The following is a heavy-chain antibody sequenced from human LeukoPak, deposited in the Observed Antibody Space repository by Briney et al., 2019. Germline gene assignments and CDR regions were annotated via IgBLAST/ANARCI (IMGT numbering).Heavy chain of an antibody. J-gene: IGHJ4*02. Sequence: PSETLSLTCTVSGGSISSSSYYWGWIRQPPGKGLEWIGSIYYSGSTCYNPSLKSRVTISVDTSKNQFSLKLSSVTAADTAVYYCAREGDNWNYVHWGQGTLVTVSS. V-gene: IGHV4-39*07. CDR1: GGSISSSSYY. CDR2: IYYSGST. D-gene: IGHD1-7*01. CDR3: AREGDNWNYVH.